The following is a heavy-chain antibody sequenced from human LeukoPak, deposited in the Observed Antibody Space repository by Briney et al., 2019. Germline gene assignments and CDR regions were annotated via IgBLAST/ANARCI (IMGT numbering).Heavy chain of an antibody. CDR3: ARSQAVAGTHPYYFDY. Sequence: SAKVSCKASGGTFSSYAISWVRQAPGQGLEWMGRIIPIFGIANYAQKFQGRVTITADKSTSTAYMELSSLRSEDTAVYYCARSQAVAGTHPYYFDYWGQGTLVTVSS. CDR2: IIPIFGIA. J-gene: IGHJ4*02. V-gene: IGHV1-69*04. CDR1: GGTFSSYA. D-gene: IGHD6-19*01.